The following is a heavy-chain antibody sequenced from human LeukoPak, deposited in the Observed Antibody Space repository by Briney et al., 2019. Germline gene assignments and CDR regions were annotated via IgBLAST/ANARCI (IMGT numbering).Heavy chain of an antibody. J-gene: IGHJ4*02. CDR2: IYSGGST. D-gene: IGHD4-17*01. V-gene: IGHV3-53*01. Sequence: GGSLRLSCAASGFTVSNNYMSWVRQAPGKGLEWVSVIYSGGSTYYADSVKGRFTISRDNSKNTLYLQMNSLRAEDTAVYYCAIEDDYGSNGHWGQGTLVTVSS. CDR1: GFTVSNNY. CDR3: AIEDDYGSNGH.